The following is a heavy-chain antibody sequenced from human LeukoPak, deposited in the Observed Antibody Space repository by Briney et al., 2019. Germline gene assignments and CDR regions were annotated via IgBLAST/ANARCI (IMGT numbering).Heavy chain of an antibody. CDR3: ASIDIAVAGTGWSDP. CDR1: GGSISSSSYY. Sequence: PSETLSLTCTVSGGSISSSSYYWGWIRQPPGKGLEWIGSIYYSGSTYYNPSLKSRVTISVDTSKNQFSLKLSSVTAADTAVYYCASIDIAVAGTGWSDPWGQGTLVTVSS. V-gene: IGHV4-39*01. CDR2: IYYSGST. J-gene: IGHJ5*02. D-gene: IGHD6-19*01.